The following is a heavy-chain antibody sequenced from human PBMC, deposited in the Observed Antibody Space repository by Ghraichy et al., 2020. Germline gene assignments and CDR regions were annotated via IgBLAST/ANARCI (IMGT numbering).Heavy chain of an antibody. J-gene: IGHJ1*01. V-gene: IGHV4-39*01. CDR2: IDYRGTT. Sequence: SETLSLTCTVSGVSMSSSSLYWGWIRQPPGKGLEWIGSIDYRGTTYYNPSLKSRITISVDRSKNQFSLKLSSVTAADTVVYYCARQAWSGYFISHSKDWGQITLVTASA. CDR1: GVSMSSSSLY. CDR3: ARQAWSGYFISHSKD. D-gene: IGHD3-3*01.